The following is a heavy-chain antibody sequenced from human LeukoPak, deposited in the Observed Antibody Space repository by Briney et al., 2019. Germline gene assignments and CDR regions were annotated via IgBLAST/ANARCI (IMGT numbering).Heavy chain of an antibody. V-gene: IGHV1-69*04. D-gene: IGHD3-10*01. Sequence: GASVKVSCKASGGTFSSYAISWVRQAPGQGLEWMGRIIPILGIANYAQKFQGRVTITADKSTSTAYMELSSLRSEDTAVYYCAKFSGSYYNGGWSNWFDPWGQGTLVTVSS. CDR1: GGTFSSYA. CDR3: AKFSGSYYNGGWSNWFDP. CDR2: IIPILGIA. J-gene: IGHJ5*02.